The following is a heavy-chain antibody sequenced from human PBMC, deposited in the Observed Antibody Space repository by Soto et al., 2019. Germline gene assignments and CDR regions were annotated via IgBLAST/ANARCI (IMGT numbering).Heavy chain of an antibody. V-gene: IGHV3-23*01. CDR3: ARDGPPPFGELLSYYFDY. Sequence: GGSLRLSCATSGFTFNNYGMSWVRQAPGKGLEWVSTITTGGSADYADSVKGRFSISRDSSKSTLYLQMNSLRAEDTAVYYCARDGPPPFGELLSYYFDYWGQGTLVTVSS. CDR2: ITTGGSA. J-gene: IGHJ4*02. D-gene: IGHD3-10*01. CDR1: GFTFNNYG.